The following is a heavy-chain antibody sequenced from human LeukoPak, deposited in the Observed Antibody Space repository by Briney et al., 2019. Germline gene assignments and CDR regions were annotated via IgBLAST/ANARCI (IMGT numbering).Heavy chain of an antibody. V-gene: IGHV3-72*01. D-gene: IGHD1-7*01. CDR2: IRNKAKGYTT. J-gene: IGHJ4*02. CDR3: ARSGDWNSPDF. Sequence: GGSLRLSCAASGFTFSDHYMDWVRQAPGKGLEWVGRIRNKAKGYTTEYAASVKGRFTISRDDSKKSLYLQMNSLKTEDTAVYYCARSGDWNSPDFWGQGTLVTVSS. CDR1: GFTFSDHY.